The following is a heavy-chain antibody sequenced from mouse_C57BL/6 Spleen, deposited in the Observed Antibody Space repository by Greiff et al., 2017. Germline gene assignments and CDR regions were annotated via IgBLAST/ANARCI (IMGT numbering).Heavy chain of an antibody. CDR3: ARSGGNYLDFDY. Sequence: QVQLQQPGTELVKPGASVKLSCKASGYTFTSYWMHWVKQRPGQGLEWIGNINPRNGGTNYNEKFKSKATLTVDKSSSTAYMQLSSLTSEDSAVYYCARSGGNYLDFDYWGQGTTLTVSS. CDR1: GYTFTSYW. D-gene: IGHD2-1*01. V-gene: IGHV1-53*01. CDR2: INPRNGGT. J-gene: IGHJ2*01.